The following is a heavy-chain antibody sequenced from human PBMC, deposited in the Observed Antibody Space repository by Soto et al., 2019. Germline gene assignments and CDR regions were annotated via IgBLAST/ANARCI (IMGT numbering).Heavy chain of an antibody. J-gene: IGHJ6*02. CDR2: ITGSRQDT. Sequence: ESGGGLVKPGGSLRLSCAASGFSFGTYDMNWVRQAPGKGLEWVSSITGSRQDTFYADSVRGRFTISRDNAKNSMFLQMNSLRAEDTAVYYCARGWRVGAGGKFYYGLDVWGQGTTVTVSS. CDR3: ARGWRVGAGGKFYYGLDV. D-gene: IGHD6-13*01. CDR1: GFSFGTYD. V-gene: IGHV3-21*01.